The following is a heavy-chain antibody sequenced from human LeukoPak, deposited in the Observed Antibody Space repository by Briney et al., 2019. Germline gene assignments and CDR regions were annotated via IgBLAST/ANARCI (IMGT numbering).Heavy chain of an antibody. CDR2: ISGSGGST. CDR1: GFTFSSYA. CDR3: ARVRDPYGGNDAADY. V-gene: IGHV3-23*01. J-gene: IGHJ4*02. D-gene: IGHD4-23*01. Sequence: PGGSLRLSCAASGFTFSSYAMSWVRQAPGKGLEWVSAISGSGGSTYYADSVKGRFTISRDNFKNTLYLQMNSLRAEDAAVYYCARVRDPYGGNDAADYWGQGTLVTVSS.